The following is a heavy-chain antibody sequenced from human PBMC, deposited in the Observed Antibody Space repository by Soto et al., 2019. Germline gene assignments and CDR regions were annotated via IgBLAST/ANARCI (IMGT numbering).Heavy chain of an antibody. CDR2: ISNGGSFI. CDR3: ARHRYYEGSVPGYGMDV. J-gene: IGHJ6*02. Sequence: GGSLRLSCAASGFTFSDYYMSWIRQAPGKGLEYISYISNGGSFIYYADSVKGRFTISRDTAKTSLYLQMNSLRAEDMALYYCARHRYYEGSVPGYGMDVWGQGTTVTVSS. CDR1: GFTFSDYY. V-gene: IGHV3-11*01. D-gene: IGHD3-16*01.